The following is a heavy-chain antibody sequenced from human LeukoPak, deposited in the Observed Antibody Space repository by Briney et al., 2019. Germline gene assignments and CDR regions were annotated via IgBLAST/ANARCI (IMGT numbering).Heavy chain of an antibody. D-gene: IGHD5-18*01. J-gene: IGHJ4*02. Sequence: PSETLSLTCAVYGGSFSGYYWSWIRQPPGKGLEWIGEINHSGSTNYNPSLKSRVTISVDTSKNQFSLKLSSVTAADTAVYYCARDHGYSYGFYSGWGQGTLVTVSS. V-gene: IGHV4-34*01. CDR3: ARDHGYSYGFYSG. CDR2: INHSGST. CDR1: GGSFSGYY.